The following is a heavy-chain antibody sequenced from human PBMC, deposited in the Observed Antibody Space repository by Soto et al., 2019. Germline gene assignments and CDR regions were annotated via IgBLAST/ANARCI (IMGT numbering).Heavy chain of an antibody. D-gene: IGHD3-10*01. CDR2: IYYSGST. CDR1: GGSISSYY. J-gene: IGHJ4*02. CDR3: ARSTMVRGVIIPSDYFDY. V-gene: IGHV4-59*01. Sequence: SETLSLTCTVSGGSISSYYWSWIRQPPGKGLEWIGYIYYSGSTNYNPSLKSRVTISVDTSKNQFSLKLSSVTAADTAVYYCARSTMVRGVIIPSDYFDYWGQGTLVTVSS.